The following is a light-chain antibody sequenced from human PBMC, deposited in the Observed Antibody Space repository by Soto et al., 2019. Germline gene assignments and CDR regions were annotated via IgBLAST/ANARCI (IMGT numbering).Light chain of an antibody. CDR2: AAS. CDR3: QQYGYSPIT. Sequence: EIVSTQSPGTLSLSPGERATLSGSASQSVSSNYLAWFQQKPGQAPRLLIYAASSRATGIPDRFSGSGSGTDFTLTISRLEPEDFALYYCQQYGYSPITFGQGTRLEN. CDR1: QSVSSNY. J-gene: IGKJ5*01. V-gene: IGKV3-20*01.